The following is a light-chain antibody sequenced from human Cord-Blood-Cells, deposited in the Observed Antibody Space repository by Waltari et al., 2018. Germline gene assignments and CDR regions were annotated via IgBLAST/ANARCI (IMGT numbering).Light chain of an antibody. Sequence: QSALTQPPSASGSPGQAVTISCTATSTHVGGSNYISWYQQHPGKAPKLMIYEVSKRPSGVPDRFSGSKSGNTASLTVSGLQAEDEADYYCSSYAGSNNLVFGGGTKLTVL. CDR2: EVS. V-gene: IGLV2-8*01. J-gene: IGLJ2*01. CDR1: STHVGGSNY. CDR3: SSYAGSNNLV.